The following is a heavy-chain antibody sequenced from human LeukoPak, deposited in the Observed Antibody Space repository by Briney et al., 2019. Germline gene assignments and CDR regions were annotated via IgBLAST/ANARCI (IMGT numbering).Heavy chain of an antibody. J-gene: IGHJ2*01. CDR1: GFTFSSYW. CDR3: ARVETGQWYFDL. Sequence: PGGSLRLSCAASGFTFSSYWMHWVRQAPGKGLVWVSRINPDGSRTSYADSVMGRFTISRDNAKDTLYLQMNSLRAEDTAVYYCARVETGQWYFDLWGRGTLVTVSS. D-gene: IGHD1-14*01. CDR2: INPDGSRT. V-gene: IGHV3-74*01.